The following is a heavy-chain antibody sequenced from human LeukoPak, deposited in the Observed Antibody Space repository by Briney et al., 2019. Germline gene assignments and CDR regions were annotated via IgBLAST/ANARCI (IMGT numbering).Heavy chain of an antibody. CDR2: IIPILSIA. J-gene: IGHJ4*02. CDR3: ARDLARWLQPYFDY. Sequence: SVKVSCKASGGTFSSYAISWVRQAPGQGLEWMGRIIPILSIANYAQKFQGRVTITADKSTSTAYMELSSLRSEDTAVYYCARDLARWLQPYFDYWGQGTLVTVSS. V-gene: IGHV1-69*04. D-gene: IGHD5-24*01. CDR1: GGTFSSYA.